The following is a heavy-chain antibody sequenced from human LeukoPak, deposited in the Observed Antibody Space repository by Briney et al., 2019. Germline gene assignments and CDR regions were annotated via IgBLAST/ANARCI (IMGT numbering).Heavy chain of an antibody. Sequence: ASVNVSCKASGYTFTDYYMHWVRQAPGQGLEWMGWINPNSGGTNSPQKFQGRVTMTRDTSISTVYMELSRLRSDDTAVYYCARDRGFDYWGQGTLVTVSS. V-gene: IGHV1-2*02. CDR3: ARDRGFDY. CDR1: GYTFTDYY. J-gene: IGHJ4*02. CDR2: INPNSGGT.